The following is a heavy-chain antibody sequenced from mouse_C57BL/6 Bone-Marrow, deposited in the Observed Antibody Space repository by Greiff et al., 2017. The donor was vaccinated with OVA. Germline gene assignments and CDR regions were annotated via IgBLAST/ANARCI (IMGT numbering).Heavy chain of an antibody. CDR2: INPGSGGT. CDR3: ARGPLYYGSSYGYWYFDV. V-gene: IGHV1-54*01. Sequence: VQLQESGAELVRPGTSVKVSCKASGYAFTNYLIEWVKQRPGQGLEWIGVINPGSGGTNYNEKFKGKATLTADKSSSTAYMQLSSLTSEDSAVYFCARGPLYYGSSYGYWYFDVWGTGTTVTVSS. J-gene: IGHJ1*03. D-gene: IGHD1-1*01. CDR1: GYAFTNYL.